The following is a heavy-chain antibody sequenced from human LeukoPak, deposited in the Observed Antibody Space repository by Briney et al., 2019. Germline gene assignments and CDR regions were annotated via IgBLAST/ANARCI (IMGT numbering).Heavy chain of an antibody. V-gene: IGHV3-23*01. J-gene: IGHJ3*02. CDR2: ISGSGDST. Sequence: GGSLRLSCAASGFTFSSYAMNWVRQAPGKGLEWVSGISGSGDSTHYADSVKGRFTISRDNSKNTLYLQMNSLRAEDTAVYYCAKDRAWGAFDIWGQGTMVTVSS. D-gene: IGHD1-26*01. CDR1: GFTFSSYA. CDR3: AKDRAWGAFDI.